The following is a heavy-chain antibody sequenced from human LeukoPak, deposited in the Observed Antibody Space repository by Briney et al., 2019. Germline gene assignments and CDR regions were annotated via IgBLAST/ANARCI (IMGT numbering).Heavy chain of an antibody. D-gene: IGHD3-22*01. CDR1: GFTFSSYA. Sequence: PGGSLRLSCAASGFTFSSYAMHWVRQAPGKGLEWVAVISYDGSNKYYADSVKGRFTISRDNSKNTLYLQMNSLRAEGTAVYYCARDPKADYYDSSGSLRGFDYWGQGTLVTVSS. V-gene: IGHV3-30-3*01. CDR2: ISYDGSNK. J-gene: IGHJ4*02. CDR3: ARDPKADYYDSSGSLRGFDY.